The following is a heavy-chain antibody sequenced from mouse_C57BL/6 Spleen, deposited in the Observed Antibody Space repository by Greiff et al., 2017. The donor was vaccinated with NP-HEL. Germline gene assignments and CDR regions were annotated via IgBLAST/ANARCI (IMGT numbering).Heavy chain of an antibody. CDR2: IYPSESET. CDR1: GYTFTSYW. J-gene: IGHJ3*01. CDR3: ARRGTTVGFAY. V-gene: IGHV1-61*01. Sequence: VQLQQPGAELVRPGSSVKLSCKASGYTFTSYWMDWVKQRPGQGLEWIGNIYPSESETHYNQKFKDKATLTVDKSSSTAYMQLSSLTSEDSAVYYCARRGTTVGFAYWGQGTLVTVSA. D-gene: IGHD1-1*01.